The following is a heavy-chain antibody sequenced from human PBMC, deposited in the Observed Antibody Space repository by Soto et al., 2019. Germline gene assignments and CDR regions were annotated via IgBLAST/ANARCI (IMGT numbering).Heavy chain of an antibody. CDR1: GGTFCSYA. D-gene: IGHD3-22*01. Sequence: ASVKVSCKTSGGTFCSYAISWVRQAPGQGLEWMGGIIPIFSTPNYAQKFQGRVTITADESTSTAYMELSSLRSEDTAVYYCARPIQYYFDTSAQSAWFDPWGQGTLVTVSS. V-gene: IGHV1-69*13. CDR3: ARPIQYYFDTSAQSAWFDP. CDR2: IIPIFSTP. J-gene: IGHJ5*02.